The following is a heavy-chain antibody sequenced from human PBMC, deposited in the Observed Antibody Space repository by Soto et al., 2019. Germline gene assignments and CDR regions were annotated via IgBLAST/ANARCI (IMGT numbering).Heavy chain of an antibody. CDR3: AKPDDYIWGSLDH. CDR2: ISGSGGST. CDR1: GFTFSSYA. V-gene: IGHV3-23*01. J-gene: IGHJ4*02. D-gene: IGHD3-16*01. Sequence: EVQLLESGGGLVQPGGSLRLSCAASGFTFSSYAMSWVRQAPGKGLEWVSAISGSGGSTYYADSVKGRFTISRDNSKNTVYLQMNSLRAEDTAVYYCAKPDDYIWGSLDHWGQGTLVTVSS.